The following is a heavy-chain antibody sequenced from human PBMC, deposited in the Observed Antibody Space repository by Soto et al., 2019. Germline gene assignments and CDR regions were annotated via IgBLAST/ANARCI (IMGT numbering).Heavy chain of an antibody. D-gene: IGHD5-18*01. J-gene: IGHJ6*02. Sequence: QVQLQESGPGLVKPSQTLSLTCTVSGGSISNGGYYWSWIRQHPGKGLEWIGYIYYSGSTYYNPSLKSRVTISVDTSKNQFSLKLSSVTAADTAVYYCARDRDTAGYYGMDVWGQGTTVTVSS. CDR3: ARDRDTAGYYGMDV. CDR2: IYYSGST. CDR1: GGSISNGGYY. V-gene: IGHV4-31*03.